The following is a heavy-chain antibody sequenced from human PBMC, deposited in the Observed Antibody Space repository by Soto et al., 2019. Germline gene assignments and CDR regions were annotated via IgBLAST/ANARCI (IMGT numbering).Heavy chain of an antibody. CDR3: ASYYYDSSGYYKWLDP. D-gene: IGHD3-22*01. V-gene: IGHV4-59*01. Sequence: SETLSLTCTVSGGSISSYYWSWIRQPPGKGLEWIGYIYYSGSTNYNPSLKSRVTISVDTSKNQFSLKLSSVTAADTAVYYCASYYYDSSGYYKWLDPWGQGTLVTVSS. J-gene: IGHJ5*02. CDR1: GGSISSYY. CDR2: IYYSGST.